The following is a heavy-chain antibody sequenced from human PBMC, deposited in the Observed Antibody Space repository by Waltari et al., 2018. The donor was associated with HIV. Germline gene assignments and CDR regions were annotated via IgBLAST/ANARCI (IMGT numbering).Heavy chain of an antibody. CDR3: TTDESYGPATYVDY. CDR1: GFTFSDAW. Sequence: EVQLEESGGDLVKPGGCLTLSCVGSGFTFSDAWMSWIRQTPGKGLEWVGRIKTKSDGGATDYAAAVKGRFIISRDDSGKVLSLQMNRLRFDDTAVYFCTTDESYGPATYVDYWGRGALVTFYS. J-gene: IGHJ4*02. V-gene: IGHV3-15*05. CDR2: IKTKSDGGAT. D-gene: IGHD3-10*01.